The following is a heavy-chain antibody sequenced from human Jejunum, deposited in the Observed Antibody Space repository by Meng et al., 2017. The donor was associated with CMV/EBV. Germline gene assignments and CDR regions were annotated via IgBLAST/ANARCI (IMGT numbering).Heavy chain of an antibody. J-gene: IGHJ4*02. V-gene: IGHV3-73*01. CDR2: IRGKAHSYAT. D-gene: IGHD4-11*01. CDR3: TRADSSNYGSLFDY. Sequence: LTFRGSAVDWVRQASGKGLEWVGRIRGKAHSYATAYAASVKGRFTISRDDSKNTAYLQMNSLKTEDTAVYYCTRADSSNYGSLFDYWGQGTLVTVSS. CDR1: LTFRGSA.